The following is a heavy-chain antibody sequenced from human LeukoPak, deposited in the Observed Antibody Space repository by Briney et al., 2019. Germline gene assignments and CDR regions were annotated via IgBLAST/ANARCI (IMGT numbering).Heavy chain of an antibody. V-gene: IGHV3-23*01. Sequence: GGSLRLSCAASRFTFSSYGMSWVRQAPGKGLEWVSDISGSGGSTYYADSVKGRFTISRDTSKNTLNLQMNSLRAEDTAVYYCAKGRVVPAALLDYWGQGTLVTVSS. CDR3: AKGRVVPAALLDY. J-gene: IGHJ4*02. CDR2: ISGSGGST. CDR1: RFTFSSYG. D-gene: IGHD2-2*01.